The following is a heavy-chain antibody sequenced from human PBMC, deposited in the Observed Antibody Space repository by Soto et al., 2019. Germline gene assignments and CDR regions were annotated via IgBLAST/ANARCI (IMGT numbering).Heavy chain of an antibody. CDR1: GGSFSGYY. CDR3: ARDKITGLLDY. J-gene: IGHJ4*02. V-gene: IGHV4-34*01. Sequence: QVQLQQWGAGLLKPSETLSLTCAVYGGSFSGYYWTWIRQPPGTGLEWIGEINHSGSTNYNPSLKSRVTVPVDTSKNQFSLKLASVTAADTAVYYCARDKITGLLDYWGQGTLVTVSS. CDR2: INHSGST. D-gene: IGHD2-8*02.